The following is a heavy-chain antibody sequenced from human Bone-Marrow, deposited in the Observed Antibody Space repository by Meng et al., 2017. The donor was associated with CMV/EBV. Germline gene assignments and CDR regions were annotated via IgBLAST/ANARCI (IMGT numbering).Heavy chain of an antibody. CDR2: ISGSGDSV. D-gene: IGHD3-10*01. V-gene: IGHV3-21*01. J-gene: IGHJ4*02. CDR1: GFIFGTYT. CDR3: ARDGVRGLDY. Sequence: GGSLRLSCAASGFIFGTYTMNWVRQAPGKGLEWVSSISGSGDSVHYADSVRGRFTISRDNAENSLYLQMNSLRVEDTAVYYCARDGVRGLDYWGQGTLVTVSS.